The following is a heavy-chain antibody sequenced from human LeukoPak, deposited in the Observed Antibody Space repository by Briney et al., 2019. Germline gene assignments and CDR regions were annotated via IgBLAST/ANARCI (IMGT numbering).Heavy chain of an antibody. CDR1: GYTFTDYY. V-gene: IGHV1-2*02. CDR2: INPKRGVT. CDR3: ARERNYGDYGNAFDV. D-gene: IGHD4-17*01. Sequence: AAVKVSCKASGYTFTDYYIHWMRQAPGQGLEWMGWINPKRGVTTYAQKFQGRVTMTRDTSITTAYMELTRLRSDDTTIYYCARERNYGDYGNAFDVWGQGTKVTVSS. J-gene: IGHJ3*01.